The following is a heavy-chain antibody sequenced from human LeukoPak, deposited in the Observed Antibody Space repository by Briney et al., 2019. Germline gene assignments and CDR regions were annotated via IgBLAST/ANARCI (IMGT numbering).Heavy chain of an antibody. D-gene: IGHD1-26*01. J-gene: IGHJ4*02. Sequence: ASVKVSCKASGYTFTGCYMHWVRQAPGQGLEWMGWINPNSGGTNYAQKFQGRVTMTRDTSISTAYMELSRLRSDDTAVYYCAREVTGTSGATPRDYWGQGTLVTVSS. V-gene: IGHV1-2*02. CDR2: INPNSGGT. CDR3: AREVTGTSGATPRDY. CDR1: GYTFTGCY.